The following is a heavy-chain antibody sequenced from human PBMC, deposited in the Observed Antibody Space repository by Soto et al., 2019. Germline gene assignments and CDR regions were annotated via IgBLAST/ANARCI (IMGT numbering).Heavy chain of an antibody. V-gene: IGHV3-48*03. D-gene: IGHD3-22*01. CDR1: GFTFSSYE. CDR3: AVGLDYYDSSASNWFDP. J-gene: IGHJ5*02. Sequence: EVQLVESGGGLVQPGGSLRLSCAASGFTFSSYEMNWVRQAPGKGLEWVSYISSSGSTIYYADSVKGRFTISRDNAKNSLYLQMNSLRAEDTAGYYCAVGLDYYDSSASNWFDPWGQGTLVTVSS. CDR2: ISSSGSTI.